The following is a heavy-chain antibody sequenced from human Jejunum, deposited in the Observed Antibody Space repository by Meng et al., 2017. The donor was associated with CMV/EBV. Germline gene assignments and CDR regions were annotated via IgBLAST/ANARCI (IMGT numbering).Heavy chain of an antibody. CDR1: GYTFTGYY. D-gene: IGHD6-13*01. Sequence: QAQFVQSGGEVKKPGASVKVSCKASGYTFTGYYMHWVRQAPGQGLEWMGWINPNSGGTNYAQKFQGWVTMTRDTSISTAYMELSRLRSDDTAVYYCARDWEGSWAVFDYWGQGTLVTVSS. J-gene: IGHJ4*02. V-gene: IGHV1-2*04. CDR2: INPNSGGT. CDR3: ARDWEGSWAVFDY.